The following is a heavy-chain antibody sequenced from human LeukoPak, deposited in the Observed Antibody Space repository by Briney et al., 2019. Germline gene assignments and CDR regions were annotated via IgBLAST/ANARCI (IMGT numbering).Heavy chain of an antibody. CDR3: ARKTIWFGDRWFDP. CDR2: IRHTGQT. J-gene: IGHJ5*02. D-gene: IGHD3-10*01. V-gene: IGHV4-34*01. Sequence: SETLSLTCAVYGGSFSSFHWSWIRQPPGKELEWIGEIRHTGQTNYNPSLKSRVTISVDTSKNQFSLNMSSVTAADTAVYYCARKTIWFGDRWFDPWGQGTLVTVSS. CDR1: GGSFSSFH.